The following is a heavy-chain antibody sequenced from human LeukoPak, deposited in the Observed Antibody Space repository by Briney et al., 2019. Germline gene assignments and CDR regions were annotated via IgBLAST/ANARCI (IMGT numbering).Heavy chain of an antibody. J-gene: IGHJ4*02. CDR2: ISRSGDNT. Sequence: PGGSLRLSCAASGFTFSNNAMNWVRQAPGKGLEWVSGISRSGDNTYYADSVKGRFIISRDNVKDSLYLQMNSLRAEDTAVYYCVRDMTARSWHAFDSWGRGTLVTVSS. CDR1: GFTFSNNA. D-gene: IGHD6-13*01. V-gene: IGHV3-48*03. CDR3: VRDMTARSWHAFDS.